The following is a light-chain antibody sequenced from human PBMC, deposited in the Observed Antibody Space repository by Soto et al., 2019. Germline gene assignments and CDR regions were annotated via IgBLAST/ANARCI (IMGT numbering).Light chain of an antibody. CDR1: SSDVGGYKY. CDR2: EVS. Sequence: QSALSQPASVSGSPGQSITISCTGTSSDVGGYKYVSWYQQYPGKVPKLMIYEVSNRPSGVSNRFSGSKSGNTASRTISGLQAEDEADYYCSSSTSGRFVVFGGGTKLTV. J-gene: IGLJ2*01. CDR3: SSSTSGRFVV. V-gene: IGLV2-14*01.